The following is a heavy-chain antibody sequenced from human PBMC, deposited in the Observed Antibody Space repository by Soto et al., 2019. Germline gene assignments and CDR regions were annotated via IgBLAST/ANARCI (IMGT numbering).Heavy chain of an antibody. V-gene: IGHV4-39*07. J-gene: IGHJ3*02. D-gene: IGHD2-15*01. Sequence: SETLSLTCTVSGGSISSSSYYWGWIRQPPGKGLEWIGSIYYSGSTYYNPSLKSRVTISVDTSKNQFSLKLSSVTAADTAVYYCARGVSCSGGSCYSGDAFDIWGQGTMVTVSS. CDR3: ARGVSCSGGSCYSGDAFDI. CDR2: IYYSGST. CDR1: GGSISSSSYY.